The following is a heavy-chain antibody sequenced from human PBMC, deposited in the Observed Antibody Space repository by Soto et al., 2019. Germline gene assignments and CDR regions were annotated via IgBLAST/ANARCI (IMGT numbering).Heavy chain of an antibody. V-gene: IGHV1-69*13. Sequence: SVKLSSKASGGTFSSYALSWVRHAPGQGLEWMGGIIPISETTNYAQKFQGRVTITADESKSTAYMELSSLRSEDTAVYYCARSQGSSTSLEIYYYYYYGMDVWGQGTTVTVSS. CDR3: ARSQGSSTSLEIYYYYYYGMDV. J-gene: IGHJ6*02. CDR2: IIPISETT. D-gene: IGHD2-2*01. CDR1: GGTFSSYA.